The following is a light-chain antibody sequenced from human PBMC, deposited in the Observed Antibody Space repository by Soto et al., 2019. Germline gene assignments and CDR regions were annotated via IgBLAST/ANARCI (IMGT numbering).Light chain of an antibody. CDR1: RSNIGAGYD. Sequence: QSVLTQPPSVSGAPGQRVTISCTGSRSNIGAGYDVHWYQQLPGTAPKLLIYGNNNRPSGVPDRFSGSKSGTSASLAITGLQAEDEADYYCQSYDSSLRGVFGGGTQLTVL. CDR2: GNN. V-gene: IGLV1-40*01. J-gene: IGLJ3*02. CDR3: QSYDSSLRGV.